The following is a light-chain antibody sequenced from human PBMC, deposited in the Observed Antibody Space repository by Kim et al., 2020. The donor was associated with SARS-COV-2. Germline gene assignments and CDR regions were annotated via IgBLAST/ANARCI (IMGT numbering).Light chain of an antibody. J-gene: IGLJ2*01. CDR3: QTWGTGIV. CDR2: LNSDGSH. CDR1: SGHSSYA. Sequence: QLVLTQSPYASASLGASVKLTGTLSSGHSSYAIAWHQQQPEKGPRYLMKLNSDGSHSKGDGIPDRFSGSSSGAERYLTISSLQSEDEADYYCQTWGTGIVFGGGTQLTVL. V-gene: IGLV4-69*01.